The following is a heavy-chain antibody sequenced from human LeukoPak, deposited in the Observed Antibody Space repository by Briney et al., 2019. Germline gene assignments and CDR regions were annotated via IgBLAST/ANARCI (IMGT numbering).Heavy chain of an antibody. CDR1: GFDLSRNG. CDR3: AKDGSWSCTD. J-gene: IGHJ4*02. CDR2: IAHHGSNK. Sequence: GGSLRLSCAASGFDLSRNGMHWVRQAPGKGLEWVAYIAHHGSNKYYADSVKGRFTISRDNSKRTLYLQMNNLRADDTAVYYCAKDGSWSCTDWGQGALVTVSS. D-gene: IGHD2-8*02. V-gene: IGHV3-30*02.